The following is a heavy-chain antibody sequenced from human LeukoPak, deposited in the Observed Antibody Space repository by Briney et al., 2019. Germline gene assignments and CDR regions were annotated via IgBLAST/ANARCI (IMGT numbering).Heavy chain of an antibody. CDR1: GFTVSSNY. CDR2: IYSGGST. J-gene: IGHJ4*02. V-gene: IGHV3-66*04. Sequence: GGSLRLSCAASGFTVSSNYMSWVRQAPGKGLEWVSVIYSGGSTYYADSVKGRFTISRDNSKNTLYLQTNSLRAEDTAVYYCARLRGYSYGSFDYWGQGTLVTVSS. CDR3: ARLRGYSYGSFDY. D-gene: IGHD5-18*01.